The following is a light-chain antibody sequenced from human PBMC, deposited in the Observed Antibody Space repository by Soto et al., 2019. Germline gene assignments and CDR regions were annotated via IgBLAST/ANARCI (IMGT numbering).Light chain of an antibody. J-gene: IGKJ4*02. CDR2: AAS. V-gene: IGKV1D-16*01. Sequence: DIQMTQSPASLAASVGDTVTITCRASQGISSWLAWYQQKPEKAPKSLIYAASSLQSGVPSRVSGGGSGTDFARPVSGLQLEDLATCYCQQYNSYPRTFGGGTEEEL. CDR3: QQYNSYPRT. CDR1: QGISSW.